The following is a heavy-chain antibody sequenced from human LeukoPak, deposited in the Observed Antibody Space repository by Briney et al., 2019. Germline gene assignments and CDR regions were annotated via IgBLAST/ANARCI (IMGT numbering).Heavy chain of an antibody. D-gene: IGHD2-2*01. Sequence: ASVKVSCKPSGYTFTSYDINWVPQATGQGLEWMGWMNPNSGNTGYAQKFQGRVTITTNTSISTAYMELSSLRSEDTAVYYCARGGRYCSSTSCSRYYYYYYYMDVWGKGTTVTVS. CDR3: ARGGRYCSSTSCSRYYYYYYYMDV. CDR2: MNPNSGNT. CDR1: GYTFTSYD. V-gene: IGHV1-8*03. J-gene: IGHJ6*03.